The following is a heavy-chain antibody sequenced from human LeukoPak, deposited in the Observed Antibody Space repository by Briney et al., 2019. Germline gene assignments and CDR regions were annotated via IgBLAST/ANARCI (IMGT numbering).Heavy chain of an antibody. Sequence: GGSLRRSCAASGFSFSSYGMSWVRQAPGQGLEWGSAINDGGGGTYYADSVKGRFTISRDNSENTLFLQMNSLRAEDTAVYYCAKRVPYSSSSVYFDYWGQGTLVTVSS. J-gene: IGHJ4*02. D-gene: IGHD6-6*01. CDR2: INDGGGGT. CDR1: GFSFSSYG. V-gene: IGHV3-23*01. CDR3: AKRVPYSSSSVYFDY.